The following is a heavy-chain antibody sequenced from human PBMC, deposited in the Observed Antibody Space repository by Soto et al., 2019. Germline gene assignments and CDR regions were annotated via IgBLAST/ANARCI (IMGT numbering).Heavy chain of an antibody. CDR2: IYYSGTT. CDR3: AGESHCSSSSCYPPRFDD. Sequence: SETLSLTCTVSGGSISRYYWSWIRQPPGKGLEWIGYIYYSGTTNYNPSLKSRVTISLDTSKNQFSLKLTSVTAADTAVYYCAGESHCSSSSCYPPRFDDWGQGTLVTVAS. CDR1: GGSISRYY. V-gene: IGHV4-59*01. J-gene: IGHJ4*02. D-gene: IGHD2-2*01.